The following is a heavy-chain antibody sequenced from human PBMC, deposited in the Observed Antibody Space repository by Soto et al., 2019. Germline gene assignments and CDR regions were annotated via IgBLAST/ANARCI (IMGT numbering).Heavy chain of an antibody. D-gene: IGHD3-3*01. J-gene: IGHJ6*02. CDR3: ARGGMLYYDFWSGYWYGYYGMDV. CDR2: MNPNSGNT. Sequence: GASVKVSCKASGYTFTSYDINWVRQATGQGLEWMGWMNPNSGNTGYAQKFQGRVTMTRNTSISTAYMELSSLRSEDTAVYCCARGGMLYYDFWSGYWYGYYGMDVWGQGTTVTVSS. CDR1: GYTFTSYD. V-gene: IGHV1-8*01.